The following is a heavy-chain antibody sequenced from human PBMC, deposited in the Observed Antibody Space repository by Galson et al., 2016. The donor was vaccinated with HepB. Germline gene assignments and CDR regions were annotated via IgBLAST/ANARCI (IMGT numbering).Heavy chain of an antibody. Sequence: SVKVSCKASGGTFSSYAISWVRQAPGQGLEWMGGIIPLFYTANYAQKFQGRVTITADKSTSTAYMEVSSLRSEDTAVYYCARQPAASEYYYMDVWGKGTTVTVSS. CDR2: IIPLFYTA. J-gene: IGHJ6*03. CDR1: GGTFSSYA. CDR3: ARQPAASEYYYMDV. V-gene: IGHV1-69*06. D-gene: IGHD2-2*01.